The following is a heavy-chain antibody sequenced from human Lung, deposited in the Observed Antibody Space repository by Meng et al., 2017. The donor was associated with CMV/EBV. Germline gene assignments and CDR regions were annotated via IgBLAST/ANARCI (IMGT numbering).Heavy chain of an antibody. J-gene: IGHJ4*02. CDR1: GYIFTSYF. CDR3: ARGRGPSGSWYIDY. Sequence: ASVXVSXQADGYIFTSYFIHWVRQAPGQGLEWMGKINPSGGRTTYAQKFQGRLTMTRNSSTSTIYMEVSSLRSEDTAVYYCARGRGPSGSWYIDYWGQGTLVTVSS. V-gene: IGHV1-46*01. D-gene: IGHD6-13*01. CDR2: INPSGGRT.